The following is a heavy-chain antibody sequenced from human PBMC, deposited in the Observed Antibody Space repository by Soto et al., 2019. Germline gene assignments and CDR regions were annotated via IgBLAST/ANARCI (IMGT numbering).Heavy chain of an antibody. CDR2: ISHLGTT. V-gene: IGHV4-30-2*01. D-gene: IGHD2-15*01. CDR1: GVTMSSGGYY. Sequence: SETLSPTCSAYGVTMSSGGYYWSWTRQAQGRGLAWLGYISHLGTTYYHPSFKSRLALWIDRSRIQFSLGLSSMTAADKAVYYCARGGGYDSFDFWGQGIQVTVSS. J-gene: IGHJ4*02. CDR3: ARGGGYDSFDF.